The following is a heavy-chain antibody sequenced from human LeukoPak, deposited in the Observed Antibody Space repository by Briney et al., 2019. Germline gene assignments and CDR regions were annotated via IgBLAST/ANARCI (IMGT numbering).Heavy chain of an antibody. D-gene: IGHD6-19*01. J-gene: IGHJ4*02. CDR3: ARVIRAGSGWEHIDY. CDR1: GYTFTSYG. CDR2: ISAYNGNT. V-gene: IGHV1-18*01. Sequence: ASVKVSCKASGYTFTSYGISWVRQAPGQGLEWMGWISAYNGNTNYAQKLQGRVTMTTDTSTSTAYMELRSLRSDDTAVYYCARVIRAGSGWEHIDYWGQGTLVTVSS.